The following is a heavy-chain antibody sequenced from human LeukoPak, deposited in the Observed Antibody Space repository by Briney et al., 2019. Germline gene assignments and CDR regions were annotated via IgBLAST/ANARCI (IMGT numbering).Heavy chain of an antibody. J-gene: IGHJ4*02. CDR1: GYTFTSYG. Sequence: GASVKVSCKASGYTFTSYGISWVRQAPGQGLEWMGWISAYNGNTNYAQKLQGRVTMTTDTSTSTAYMELRSLRSDDTAVYYCARDEDIRRSGSSPDYWGQGTLVTVSS. CDR3: ARDEDIRRSGSSPDY. V-gene: IGHV1-18*01. CDR2: ISAYNGNT. D-gene: IGHD1-26*01.